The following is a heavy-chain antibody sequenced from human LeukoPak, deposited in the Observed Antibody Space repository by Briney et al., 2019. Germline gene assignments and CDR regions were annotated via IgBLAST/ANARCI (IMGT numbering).Heavy chain of an antibody. D-gene: IGHD6-13*01. J-gene: IGHJ5*02. CDR1: GGSVSSGSYY. CDR3: ARHDSRSWYRNWFDP. CDR2: IYYSGST. Sequence: SETLSLTCTVSGGSVSSGSYYWSWIRQPPGKGLEWIGYIYYSGSTNYNPSLKSRVTISVDTSKNQFSLKLSSVTAADTAVYYCARHDSRSWYRNWFDPWGQGTLVTVSS. V-gene: IGHV4-61*01.